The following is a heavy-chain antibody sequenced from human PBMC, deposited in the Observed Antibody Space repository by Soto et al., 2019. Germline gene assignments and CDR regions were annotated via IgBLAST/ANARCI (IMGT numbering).Heavy chain of an antibody. D-gene: IGHD3-3*01. CDR3: ARGGYDFWSGYYATYFDY. CDR1: GFTFSDYY. Sequence: GGSLRLSCAASGFTFSDYYMSWIRQAPGKGLEWVSYISSSGSTIYYADSVKGRFTISRDNAKNSLYLQMNSLRAEDTAVYYCARGGYDFWSGYYATYFDYWGQGTLVTVSS. J-gene: IGHJ4*02. V-gene: IGHV3-11*01. CDR2: ISSSGSTI.